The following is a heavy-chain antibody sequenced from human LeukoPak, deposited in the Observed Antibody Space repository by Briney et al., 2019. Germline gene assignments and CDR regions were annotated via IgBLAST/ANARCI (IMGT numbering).Heavy chain of an antibody. V-gene: IGHV3-48*03. CDR2: ISSSGSTI. D-gene: IGHD5-18*01. CDR3: ARDPGTAMVTVSGPNWFDP. CDR1: GFTFSSYE. Sequence: PGGSLRLSCAASGFTFSSYEMNWVRQAPGKGLEWVSYISSSGSTIYYADSVKGRFTISRDNAKNSLYLQMNSLRAEDTAVYYCARDPGTAMVTVSGPNWFDPWGLGTLVTVSS. J-gene: IGHJ5*02.